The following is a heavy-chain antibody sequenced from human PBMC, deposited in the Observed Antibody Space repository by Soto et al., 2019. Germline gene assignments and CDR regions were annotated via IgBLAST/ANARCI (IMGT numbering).Heavy chain of an antibody. CDR1: GGSIRSHTW. D-gene: IGHD1-26*01. V-gene: IGHV4-4*02. CDR3: ARDEIDGSNHFGRFNP. J-gene: IGHJ5*02. CDR2: IYHSGST. Sequence: PSETLSLTCAVAGGSIRSHTWWTWVRQPPGKGLEWIGEIYHSGSTNYNPSLEGRITISVDRSKNQFSLELISVTAADTAVYYCARDEIDGSNHFGRFNPWGQGAQVTVSS.